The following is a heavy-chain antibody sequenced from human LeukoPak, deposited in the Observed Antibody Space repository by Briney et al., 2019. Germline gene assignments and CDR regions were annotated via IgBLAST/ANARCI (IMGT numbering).Heavy chain of an antibody. CDR3: AAGCSSTSCYWYYYTDV. CDR1: GGSFSDYY. Sequence: SETLSLTCAVYGGSFSDYYWNWIRQPPGKGLEWIGEINQSGSTNYNPSLKSRVTISVDTSKKQFSLNLSPVTAADTAVYYCAAGCSSTSCYWYYYTDVWGKGTTVTVS. D-gene: IGHD2-2*01. J-gene: IGHJ6*03. V-gene: IGHV4-34*01. CDR2: INQSGST.